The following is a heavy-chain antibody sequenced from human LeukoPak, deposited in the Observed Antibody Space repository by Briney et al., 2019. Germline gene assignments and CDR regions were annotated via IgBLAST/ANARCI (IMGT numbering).Heavy chain of an antibody. J-gene: IGHJ6*02. D-gene: IGHD2-2*01. CDR2: ISSSGSTI. CDR1: GFTFSSYE. Sequence: GRSLRLSCAASGFTFSSYEMNWVRQAPGKGLEWVSYISSSGSTIYYADSVKGRFTISRDNAKNSLYLQMNSLRAEDTAVYYCARGGYCSSTSCYENYYYGMTSGAKGPRSPSP. V-gene: IGHV3-48*03. CDR3: ARGGYCSSTSCYENYYYGMTS.